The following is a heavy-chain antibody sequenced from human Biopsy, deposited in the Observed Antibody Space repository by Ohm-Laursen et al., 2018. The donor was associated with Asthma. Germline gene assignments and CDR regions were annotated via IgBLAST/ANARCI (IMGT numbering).Heavy chain of an antibody. CDR3: VRGSSSWHHGPFHYYYGLDV. D-gene: IGHD6-13*01. CDR2: IYYSGTT. V-gene: IGHV4-39*01. J-gene: IGHJ6*02. CDR1: SGSGGYMRSGNYY. Sequence: TLSLTCSLSSGSGGYMRSGNYYWGWIRQPPGNGLEWIGSIYYSGTTYYNPSLESRVTASADASRNKFSLKLTSVTAADTAVYYCVRGSSSWHHGPFHYYYGLDVWGQGTTATVSS.